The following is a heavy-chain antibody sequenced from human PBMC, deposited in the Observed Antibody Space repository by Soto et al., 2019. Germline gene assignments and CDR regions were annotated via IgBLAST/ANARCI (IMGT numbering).Heavy chain of an antibody. CDR2: IYPGDSDT. D-gene: IGHD3-10*01. Sequence: PGESLKISCKASGYKFTSYWIGWVRQMPGKGLEWMGIIYPGDSDTRYSPSFQGQVIISADKSISTAYLQWSSLKASDTAMYYCAGGGVRGVITRTRDYYGMDVWGQGTTVTVSS. J-gene: IGHJ6*02. CDR3: AGGGVRGVITRTRDYYGMDV. V-gene: IGHV5-51*01. CDR1: GYKFTSYW.